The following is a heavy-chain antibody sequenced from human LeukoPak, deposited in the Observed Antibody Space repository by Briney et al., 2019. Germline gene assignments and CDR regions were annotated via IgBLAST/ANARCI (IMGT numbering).Heavy chain of an antibody. D-gene: IGHD3-22*01. CDR1: GGSISSSSYY. CDR3: ASHQPDYYDSNLYFDY. CDR2: IYYSGST. J-gene: IGHJ4*02. V-gene: IGHV4-39*01. Sequence: SETLSLTCTVSGGSISSSSYYWGWIRQPPGKGLEWIGSIYYSGSTYYNPSLKSRVTISVDTSKNQFSLKLSSVTAADTAVYYCASHQPDYYDSNLYFDYWGQGTLVTASS.